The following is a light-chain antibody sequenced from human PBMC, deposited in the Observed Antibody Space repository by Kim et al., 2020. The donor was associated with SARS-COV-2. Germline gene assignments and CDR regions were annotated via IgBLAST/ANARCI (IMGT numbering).Light chain of an antibody. Sequence: ASGGDKDAITCRASQSIRMYLNWYQQKPGKAPKLLIYATSTLKSGVPSRFSGSGSGTDFTLTISSLQPEDFATYYCQQSYSSPRGFGQGTKVDIK. J-gene: IGKJ2*03. V-gene: IGKV1-39*01. CDR3: QQSYSSPRG. CDR2: ATS. CDR1: QSIRMY.